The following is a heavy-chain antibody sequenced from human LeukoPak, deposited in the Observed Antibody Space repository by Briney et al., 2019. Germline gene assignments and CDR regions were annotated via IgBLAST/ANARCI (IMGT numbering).Heavy chain of an antibody. Sequence: TSETLSLTCTVSGGSISSHYWSWIRQPPGKGLEWIGYIYYSGSTNYNPSLKSRVTISVDTSKNQFSLKLSSVTAADTAVYYCARGPSGLVVPAGLDYWGQGTLVTVSS. J-gene: IGHJ4*02. CDR2: IYYSGST. V-gene: IGHV4-59*11. CDR1: GGSISSHY. D-gene: IGHD2-2*01. CDR3: ARGPSGLVVPAGLDY.